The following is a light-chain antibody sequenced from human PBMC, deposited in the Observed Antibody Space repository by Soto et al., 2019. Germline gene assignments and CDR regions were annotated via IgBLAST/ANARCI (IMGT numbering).Light chain of an antibody. J-gene: IGLJ1*01. CDR1: SSDVGGFNY. CDR2: DVT. Sequence: QSMLTQPAPVSGSPGQSITISCTGTSSDVGGFNYVSWYQQHPGKAPKLMIYDVTNRPSGVSYRFSGSKSGTTASLTISGLQAEDEAEYYCNSYTSSSTYVFGTGTKVTVL. V-gene: IGLV2-14*03. CDR3: NSYTSSSTYV.